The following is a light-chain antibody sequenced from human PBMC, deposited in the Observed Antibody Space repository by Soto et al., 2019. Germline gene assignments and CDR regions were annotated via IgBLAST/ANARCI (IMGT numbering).Light chain of an antibody. CDR3: XQYGSSPPT. CDR2: GAS. J-gene: IGKJ1*01. CDR1: QIISSSY. Sequence: EIVLTQSPGTLSLSPGERATLSCRASQIISSSYLAWYQQKPGQAPRLLIYGASSRATGIPDRFSGSGSGTDFTLTISRXEPXXXXXXXXXQYGSSPPTFGQGTKVEIK. V-gene: IGKV3-20*01.